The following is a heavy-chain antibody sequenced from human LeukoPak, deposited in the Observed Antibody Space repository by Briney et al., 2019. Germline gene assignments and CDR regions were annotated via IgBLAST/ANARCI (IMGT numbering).Heavy chain of an antibody. V-gene: IGHV3-21*01. D-gene: IGHD3-3*01. CDR1: GFTVSSNY. CDR2: ISSSSSYI. CDR3: ARDFWSGYYTED. Sequence: PGGSLRLSCAASGFTVSSNYMSWVRQAPGKGPEWVSSISSSSSYIYYADSVKGRFTISRDNAKNSLHLQMDSLSAEDTAVYYCARDFWSGYYTEDWGQGALVIVSS. J-gene: IGHJ4*02.